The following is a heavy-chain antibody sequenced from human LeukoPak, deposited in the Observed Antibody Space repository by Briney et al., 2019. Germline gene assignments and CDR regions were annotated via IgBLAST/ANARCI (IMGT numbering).Heavy chain of an antibody. V-gene: IGHV1-46*01. CDR1: GYTFTNYY. Sequence: ASVKVSCKASGYTFTNYYIHWMRQAPGQGLEWVGIINLNAVTTRYAQKFQGRITVTRDTSTSTVYMELSSLRSEDTAVYYCARDDYYDSTHFQHWGQGTLVTVSS. CDR3: ARDDYYDSTHFQH. CDR2: INLNAVTT. D-gene: IGHD3-22*01. J-gene: IGHJ1*01.